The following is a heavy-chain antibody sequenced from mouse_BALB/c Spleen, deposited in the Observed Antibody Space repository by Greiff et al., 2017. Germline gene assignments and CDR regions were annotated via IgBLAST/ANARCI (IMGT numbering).Heavy chain of an antibody. CDR3: ANNYYGSSSFAY. CDR2: INPYNGAT. J-gene: IGHJ3*01. CDR1: GYSFTGYY. V-gene: IGHV1-31*01. Sequence: EVQLVESGPELVKPGASVKISCKASGYSFTGYYMHWVKQSHVKSLEWIGRINPYNGATSYNQNFKDKASLTVDKSSSTAYMELHSLTSEDSAVYYCANNYYGSSSFAYWGQGTLVTVSA. D-gene: IGHD1-1*01.